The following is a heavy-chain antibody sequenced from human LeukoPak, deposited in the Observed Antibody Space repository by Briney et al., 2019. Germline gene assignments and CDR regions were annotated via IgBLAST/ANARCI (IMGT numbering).Heavy chain of an antibody. CDR3: ARGNNPGYGDSPGAFDI. CDR2: TYHSGST. V-gene: IGHV4-30-2*01. Sequence: SETLSLTCAVSGGSISSGGYSWSWIRQPPGKGLEWIGYTYHSGSTYYNPSLKSRVTISVGRSKNQFSLKLSSVTAADTAVYYCARGNNPGYGDSPGAFDIWGQGTMVTVSS. D-gene: IGHD4-17*01. J-gene: IGHJ3*02. CDR1: GGSISSGGYS.